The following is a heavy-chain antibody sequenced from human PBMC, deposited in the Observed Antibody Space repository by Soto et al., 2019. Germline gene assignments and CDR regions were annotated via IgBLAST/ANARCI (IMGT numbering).Heavy chain of an antibody. J-gene: IGHJ5*02. D-gene: IGHD2-15*01. V-gene: IGHV4-31*03. Sequence: LSLTCIVSGGSISSGGYYWSWIRQHPGKGLEWIGYIYYSGSTDYNPSLKSRVTISVDTSKNQFSLKLSSVTAADTAVYYCARGPHCSGGNCYNWFDPWGQGTLVTVSS. CDR1: GGSISSGGYY. CDR3: ARGPHCSGGNCYNWFDP. CDR2: IYYSGST.